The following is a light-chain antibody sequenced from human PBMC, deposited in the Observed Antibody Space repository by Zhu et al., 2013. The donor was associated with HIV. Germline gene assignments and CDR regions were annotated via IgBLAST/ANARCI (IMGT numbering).Light chain of an antibody. Sequence: DIQMTQSPSTLSASVGDRVSITCRASEKVSSGVAWYQQKPGKAPRFLNFKASSLESGVPSTFSASGSGTEFSLTISSLQPDDFATYYCLQSNRYPXTFGQGTKLEI. V-gene: IGKV1-5*03. CDR1: EKVSSG. CDR3: LQSNRYPXT. CDR2: KAS. J-gene: IGKJ2*01.